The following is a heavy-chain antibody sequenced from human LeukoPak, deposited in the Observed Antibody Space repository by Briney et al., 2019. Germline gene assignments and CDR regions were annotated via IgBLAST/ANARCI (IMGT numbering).Heavy chain of an antibody. CDR1: GFTFSDYY. J-gene: IGHJ4*02. CDR2: ISSGSSYT. Sequence: GGSLRLSCAASGFTFSDYYMSWIRQAPGKGLEWVSYISSGSSYTNYADSVKGRFTISRDNAKNSLYLQMNSLRAEDTAVYYCARDCAYYDILTGYPRWFDYWGQGTLVTVSS. V-gene: IGHV3-11*05. D-gene: IGHD3-9*01. CDR3: ARDCAYYDILTGYPRWFDY.